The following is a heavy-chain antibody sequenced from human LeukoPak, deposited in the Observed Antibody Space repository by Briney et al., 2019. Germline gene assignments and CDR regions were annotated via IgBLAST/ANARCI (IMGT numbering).Heavy chain of an antibody. V-gene: IGHV2-5*02. Sequence: SGPTLVKPTQTLTLTCTFSGFALTTSGVGVGWIRQPPGKALEWLALIYWDDDKRYSPSLKSRLTITKDTSKNQVVLTMTNMDPVDTATYYCARITMFEQIFDYWGQGTLVTVSS. CDR1: GFALTTSGVG. D-gene: IGHD3-3*01. CDR3: ARITMFEQIFDY. CDR2: IYWDDDK. J-gene: IGHJ4*02.